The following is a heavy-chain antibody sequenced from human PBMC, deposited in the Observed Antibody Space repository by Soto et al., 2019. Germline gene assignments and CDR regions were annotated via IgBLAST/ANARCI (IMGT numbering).Heavy chain of an antibody. CDR3: ARDHGMFLSYYYYGMDV. J-gene: IGHJ6*02. V-gene: IGHV3-30-3*01. CDR1: GFTFSRFS. D-gene: IGHD3-10*02. Sequence: QVQLVESGGGVVQPGRSLTLSCAASGFTFSRFSMHWVRQAPGKGLAWVAVISYDGSNTHYAESVKGRFNISRDDSINTVFLQMNNLRGEDSAVYYCARDHGMFLSYYYYGMDVWGQGTTVSVSS. CDR2: ISYDGSNT.